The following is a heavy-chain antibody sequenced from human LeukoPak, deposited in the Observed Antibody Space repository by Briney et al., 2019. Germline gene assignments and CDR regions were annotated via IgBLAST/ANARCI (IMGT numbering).Heavy chain of an antibody. CDR2: VHLDGRT. V-gene: IGHV4-4*02. CDR1: GGSVINTNW. J-gene: IGHJ4*02. CDR3: AREGGYYRPLDY. Sequence: PSETLSLTCGVSGGSVINTNWWTWVRQPPGKGLEWIGEVHLDGRTNYNPSLESRLTMSVDVSENQVSLKLTSVTAADTAVYYCAREGGYYRPLDYSGQGTLVTVSS. D-gene: IGHD3-22*01.